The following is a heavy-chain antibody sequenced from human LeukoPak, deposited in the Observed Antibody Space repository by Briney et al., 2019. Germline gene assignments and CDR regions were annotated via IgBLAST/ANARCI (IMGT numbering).Heavy chain of an antibody. D-gene: IGHD4-17*01. CDR2: ISYDGSNQ. CDR3: ARAKTTVTTFDAFDI. V-gene: IGHV3-30-3*01. J-gene: IGHJ3*02. CDR1: VFVFSHYA. Sequence: PGGSLRLSCAASVFVFSHYAIYLVRQAPGKGLEWVALISYDGSNQFYADSVKGRFTISRDNSKNTLYLQMNSLRTEDTAVYYCARAKTTVTTFDAFDIWGQGTMVTVSS.